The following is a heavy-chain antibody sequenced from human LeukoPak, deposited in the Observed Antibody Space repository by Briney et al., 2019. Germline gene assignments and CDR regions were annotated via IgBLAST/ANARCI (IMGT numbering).Heavy chain of an antibody. CDR3: ARGVTHKWGYFDY. V-gene: IGHV3-7*04. CDR1: GFTFSSHW. CDR2: IKQDGSEK. D-gene: IGHD7-27*01. Sequence: PGGSLRLSCAASGFTFSSHWMSWVRQAPGKGLEWVANIKQDGSEKYYVDSVKGRFTISRDNAKNSLYLQMNSLRAEDTAVYYCARGVTHKWGYFDYWGQGTLVTVSS. J-gene: IGHJ4*02.